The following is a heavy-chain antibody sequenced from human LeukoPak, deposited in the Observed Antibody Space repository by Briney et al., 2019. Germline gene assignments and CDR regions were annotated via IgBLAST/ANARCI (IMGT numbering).Heavy chain of an antibody. V-gene: IGHV1-69*05. Sequence: ASVKVSCXASGGTFSSYAISWVRQAPGQGLEWMAGIIPIFGTANYAQKFQGRVTITTDESTSTAYMELSSLRSEDTAVYYCASGGPFGVGGFDYWGQGTLVTVSS. J-gene: IGHJ4*02. CDR2: IIPIFGTA. CDR3: ASGGPFGVGGFDY. CDR1: GGTFSSYA. D-gene: IGHD3-3*01.